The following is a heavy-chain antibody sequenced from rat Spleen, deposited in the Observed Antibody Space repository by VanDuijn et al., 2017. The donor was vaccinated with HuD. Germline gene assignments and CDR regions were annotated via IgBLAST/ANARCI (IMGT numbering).Heavy chain of an antibody. CDR2: ISYEGSGT. Sequence: EVQLVESGGGLVQPGRSLKLSCAASGFTFSDYYMAWVRQAPKKGLEWVASISYEGSGTYYGDSVKGRFTISRDNAKSTLYLQMNSLRSEDTATYYCARPDSSLYVMDAWGQGASVTVSS. V-gene: IGHV5-22*01. J-gene: IGHJ4*01. CDR1: GFTFSDYY. CDR3: ARPDSSLYVMDA. D-gene: IGHD1-2*01.